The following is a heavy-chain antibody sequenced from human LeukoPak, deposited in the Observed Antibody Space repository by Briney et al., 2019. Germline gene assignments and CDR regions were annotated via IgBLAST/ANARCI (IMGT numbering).Heavy chain of an antibody. D-gene: IGHD5-18*01. Sequence: SQTLSLTCAVSGDSISSAAYYWSWIRQPPGKGLEWIGYIYYSGSTNYNPSLKSRVTISVDTSKNQFSLKLSSVTAADTAVYYCARDFRAYPYSYGSRPYYYYGMDVWGQGTTVTVSS. CDR2: IYYSGST. V-gene: IGHV4-61*08. J-gene: IGHJ6*02. CDR1: GDSISSAAYY. CDR3: ARDFRAYPYSYGSRPYYYYGMDV.